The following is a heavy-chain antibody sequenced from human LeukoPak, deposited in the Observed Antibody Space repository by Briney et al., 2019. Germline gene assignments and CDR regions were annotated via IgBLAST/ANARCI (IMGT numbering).Heavy chain of an antibody. J-gene: IGHJ3*02. D-gene: IGHD2-2*01. Sequence: GGSLRLSCAASGFPFTNAWMSWVRQPPGRGLEWVGRIKGKADDGTTNYTAPVKDRFTISRDDSINTLYLQMNSLKTEDTALYYCTTDCGRTSCYGDGAFDIWGQGTMVTVSS. CDR2: IKGKADDGTT. CDR3: TTDCGRTSCYGDGAFDI. V-gene: IGHV3-15*01. CDR1: GFPFTNAW.